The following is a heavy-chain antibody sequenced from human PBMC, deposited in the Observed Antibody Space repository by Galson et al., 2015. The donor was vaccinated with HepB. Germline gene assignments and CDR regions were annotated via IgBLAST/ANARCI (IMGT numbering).Heavy chain of an antibody. V-gene: IGHV3-30*18. D-gene: IGHD5-18*01. CDR2: ISYDGSNK. Sequence: SLRLSCAASGFTFSSYGMHWVRQAPGKGLEWVAVISYDGSNKYYADSVKGRFTISRDNSKNTLYLQMNSLRAEDTAVYYCAKDGGGYSYLKTYYYYGMDVWGQGTTVTVSS. CDR3: AKDGGGYSYLKTYYYYGMDV. J-gene: IGHJ6*02. CDR1: GFTFSSYG.